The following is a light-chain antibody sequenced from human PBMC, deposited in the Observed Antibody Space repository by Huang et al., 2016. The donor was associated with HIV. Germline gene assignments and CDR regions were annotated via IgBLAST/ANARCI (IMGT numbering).Light chain of an antibody. V-gene: IGKV3-11*01. CDR2: ETS. CDR1: QSLSIN. J-gene: IGKJ5*01. Sequence: EIVLTQSPATLSLSPGDRATLSCRASQSLSINFAWYTQKPGQDPRLLIYETSNRATGNPDRFSGSGSGTDITLTISSLEPEDFAVYYCQQRSNSITFGQGKRLEIK. CDR3: QQRSNSIT.